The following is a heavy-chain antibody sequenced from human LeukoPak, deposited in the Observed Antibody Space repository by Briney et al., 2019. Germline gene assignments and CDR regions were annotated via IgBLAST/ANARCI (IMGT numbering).Heavy chain of an antibody. CDR3: ARDLGYCSSTSCYYYYYYGMDV. J-gene: IGHJ6*02. V-gene: IGHV4-34*01. CDR2: INHSGST. D-gene: IGHD2-2*01. CDR1: GGSFSGYY. Sequence: SETLSLTCAVYGGSFSGYYWSWIRQPPGKGLEWIGEINHSGSTNYNPSLKSRVTISVDTSKNQFSLKLSSVTAADTAVYYCARDLGYCSSTSCYYYYYYGMDVWGQGTTVTVS.